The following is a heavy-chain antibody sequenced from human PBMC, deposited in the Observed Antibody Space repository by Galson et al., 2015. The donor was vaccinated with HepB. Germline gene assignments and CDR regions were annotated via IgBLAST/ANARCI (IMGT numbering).Heavy chain of an antibody. D-gene: IGHD6-25*01. CDR3: ARGPTTYASSRYPLAAVEDY. CDR1: GYTFTTYR. V-gene: IGHV1-18*01. CDR2: ISGYSSNT. Sequence: SVKVSCKASGYTFTTYRITWVRQAPGQGLEWMGWISGYSSNTNSAQRFQGRVTMTTDTSTSTAYMELTSLTSDDTAVYYCARGPTTYASSRYPLAAVEDYWGQGTLVIVSS. J-gene: IGHJ4*02.